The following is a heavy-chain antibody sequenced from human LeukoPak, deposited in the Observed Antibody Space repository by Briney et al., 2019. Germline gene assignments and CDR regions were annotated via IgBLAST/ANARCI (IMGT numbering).Heavy chain of an antibody. CDR3: ARSRSSYDFFYYFDY. V-gene: IGHV1-18*01. CDR2: ISVYNGNT. Sequence: ASVKVSCKASGYSFPSYGISWVRQAPGQGLEWMGWISVYNGNTNYAQKLQGRVTMTTDTSTSTAYMELRSLRSDDTAVYYCARSRSSYDFFYYFDYWGQGTLVTVSS. J-gene: IGHJ4*02. D-gene: IGHD5-12*01. CDR1: GYSFPSYG.